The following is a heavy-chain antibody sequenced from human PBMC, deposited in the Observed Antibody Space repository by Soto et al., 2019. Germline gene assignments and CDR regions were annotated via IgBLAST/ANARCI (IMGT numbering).Heavy chain of an antibody. CDR3: ARGEQWLATGY. V-gene: IGHV1-69*01. J-gene: IGHJ4*02. CDR1: GGTFSSYA. D-gene: IGHD6-19*01. CDR2: IIPIFGTA. Sequence: QVQLVQSGAEGKKPGASVKVSCKGSGGTFSSYAISWVRQAPGQGREWMGGIIPIFGTANYAQKFQGRVTITADESTSTAYMELSSLRSEDTAVYYCARGEQWLATGYWGQGTLVTVSS.